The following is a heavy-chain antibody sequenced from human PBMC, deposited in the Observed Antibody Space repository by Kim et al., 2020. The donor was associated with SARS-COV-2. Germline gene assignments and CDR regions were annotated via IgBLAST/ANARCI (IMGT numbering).Heavy chain of an antibody. D-gene: IGHD2-2*01. CDR3: ARVRPARPLYYFDS. J-gene: IGHJ4*02. V-gene: IGHV7-4-1*02. CDR1: ASTFTTYG. CDR2: IDTSSGNP. Sequence: ASVKVSCKASASTFTTYGFILVRQAPGKGLEWMGSIDTSSGNPKYGQGFTGRLVFSLDTSLYTTYLQIKSLKTEDTALYYCARVRPARPLYYFDSWGQGTLVTVSS.